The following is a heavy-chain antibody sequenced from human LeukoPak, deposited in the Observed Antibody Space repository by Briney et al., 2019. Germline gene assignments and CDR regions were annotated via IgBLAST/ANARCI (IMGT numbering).Heavy chain of an antibody. V-gene: IGHV3-30*04. D-gene: IGHD2-15*01. J-gene: IGHJ4*02. CDR2: ISYDGSNK. CDR1: GFTFSSYA. Sequence: GGSLRLSCAASGFTFSSYAMHWVRQAPGKGLEWVAVISYDGSNKYYADSVKGRFTISRDNSKNTLYLQMNSLRAEDTAVYYCAKDWSGYCSGGSCYGDYWGQGTLVTVSS. CDR3: AKDWSGYCSGGSCYGDY.